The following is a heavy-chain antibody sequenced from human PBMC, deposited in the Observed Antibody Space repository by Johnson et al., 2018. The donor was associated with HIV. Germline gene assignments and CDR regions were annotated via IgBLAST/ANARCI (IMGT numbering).Heavy chain of an antibody. V-gene: IGHV3-30*04. Sequence: QVQLVESGGGVVQPGRSLRLSCAASGFTFSSYAMHWVRQAPGKGLAWVAVISYDGSEKYYADSVKGRFTISRDSSKNTLYLQMNSLRAEDTAVYYCAKIIGYSSGLEIWGQGTMVTVSS. CDR2: ISYDGSEK. CDR1: GFTFSSYA. D-gene: IGHD6-19*01. CDR3: AKIIGYSSGLEI. J-gene: IGHJ3*02.